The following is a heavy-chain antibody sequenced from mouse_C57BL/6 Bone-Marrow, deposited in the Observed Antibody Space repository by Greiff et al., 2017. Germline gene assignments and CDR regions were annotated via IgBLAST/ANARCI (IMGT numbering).Heavy chain of an antibody. D-gene: IGHD2-4*01. CDR2: IYPRSGNT. V-gene: IGHV1-81*01. CDR1: GYTFTSYG. Sequence: QVQLQQSGAELARPGASVKLSCKASGYTFTSYGISWVKQRTGQGLEWIGEIYPRSGNTYYNEKFKGKATLTADKSSSTEYMELRSLTSEDTAVYFCARTGDYAGFAYWGQGTLVTVSA. CDR3: ARTGDYAGFAY. J-gene: IGHJ3*01.